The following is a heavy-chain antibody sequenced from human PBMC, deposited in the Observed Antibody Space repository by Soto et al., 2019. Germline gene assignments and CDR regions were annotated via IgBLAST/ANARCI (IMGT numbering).Heavy chain of an antibody. CDR2: ISYDGSNQ. CDR1: GFTFSSYE. Sequence: PGGSLRLSCAASGFTFSSYEMHWVRQTPGKGLEWVAIISYDGSNQYYADSVKGRFTFSRDNSKNMLYLQMNSLRAEDTAVYYCVRRSTLSYHGMDVWGQGTTVTVSS. D-gene: IGHD4-4*01. V-gene: IGHV3-30-3*01. J-gene: IGHJ6*02. CDR3: VRRSTLSYHGMDV.